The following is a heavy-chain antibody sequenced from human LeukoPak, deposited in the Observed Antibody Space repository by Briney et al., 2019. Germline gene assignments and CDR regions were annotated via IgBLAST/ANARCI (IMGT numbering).Heavy chain of an antibody. Sequence: PGGSLRLSCAASGFTFSSYWMHWVRQAPGKGLVWVSRIKSDGTYTDYMDSVKGRFTISRDNAKNTLLLQMNSLRADDTAVYYCIRDDGNYGIDYWGQGTLVTVSS. CDR3: IRDDGNYGIDY. CDR1: GFTFSSYW. V-gene: IGHV3-74*01. CDR2: IKSDGTYT. D-gene: IGHD1-7*01. J-gene: IGHJ4*02.